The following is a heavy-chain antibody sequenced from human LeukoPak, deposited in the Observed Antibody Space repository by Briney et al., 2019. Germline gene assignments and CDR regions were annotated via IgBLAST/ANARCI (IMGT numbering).Heavy chain of an antibody. CDR2: IHCDGFT. D-gene: IGHD2-15*01. J-gene: IGHJ5*02. Sequence: GGCVGLFCASSGFTDSRYYMRWVRQPSARGLVGVSVIHCDGFTYYADSVKGRFTISRDNSKNTLYLQMNSLRAEDTAVYYCARGPLEYCSGGTCYSGRNWFDPWGQGTLVTVSS. CDR1: GFTDSRYY. CDR3: ARGPLEYCSGGTCYSGRNWFDP. V-gene: IGHV3-53*01.